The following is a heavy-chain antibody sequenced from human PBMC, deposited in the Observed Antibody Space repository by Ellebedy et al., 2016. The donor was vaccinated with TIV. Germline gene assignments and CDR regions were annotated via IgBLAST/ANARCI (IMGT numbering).Heavy chain of an antibody. D-gene: IGHD6-13*01. J-gene: IGHJ4*02. Sequence: AASVQVSCKASGYTFTSYAIHWVRQAPGQRLEWMGWINPNSGGTNYAQKFQGWVTMTRDTSITTAYMELSRLKSDDTAVYYCARDLFPGYSSSWFYFDYWGQGTLVTVSS. CDR2: INPNSGGT. V-gene: IGHV1-2*04. CDR3: ARDLFPGYSSSWFYFDY. CDR1: GYTFTSYA.